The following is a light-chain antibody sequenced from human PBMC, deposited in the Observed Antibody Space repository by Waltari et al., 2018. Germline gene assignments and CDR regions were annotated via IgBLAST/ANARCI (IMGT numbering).Light chain of an antibody. J-gene: IGLJ2*01. CDR3: CSYAGSFTLV. V-gene: IGLV2-23*01. CDR2: EDS. CDR1: RSDVGSYNL. Sequence: QPALTQPASVSGSPGQSITIPCTGTRSDVGSYNLVSWYQEHPGKAPKLMIYEDSKRPSGVSNRLSGSKSGNTASLTISGLQAEDEADYYCCSYAGSFTLVFGGGTKLTVL.